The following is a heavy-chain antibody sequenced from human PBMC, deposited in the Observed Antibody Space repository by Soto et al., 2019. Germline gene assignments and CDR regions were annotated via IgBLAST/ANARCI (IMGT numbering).Heavy chain of an antibody. V-gene: IGHV4-61*01. Sequence: SETLSLTCSVSGDSVSSGSYYWSWIRQPPGKGPEWIGYMYYSGSSNYNPSLKSRVTISVDTSKNQFFLNLRSVTAADTAVYYCARLGDYYQAFDYWGQGTLVTVSS. CDR3: ARLGDYYQAFDY. D-gene: IGHD3-22*01. J-gene: IGHJ4*01. CDR2: MYYSGSS. CDR1: GDSVSSGSYY.